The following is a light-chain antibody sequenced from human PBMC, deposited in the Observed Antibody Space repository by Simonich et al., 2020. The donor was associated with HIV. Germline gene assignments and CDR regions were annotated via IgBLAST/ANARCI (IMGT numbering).Light chain of an antibody. V-gene: IGKV3-11*01. Sequence: EIVMTQSPATLSVSPGERATLSCRARQSVSSNLAWYQQKPGQAPRLLIYDASNRATGIPARFSGSGSRTDLTLTISSLEPEDFAVYYCQQRSNWPLTFGQGTRLEIK. CDR1: QSVSSN. CDR3: QQRSNWPLT. J-gene: IGKJ5*01. CDR2: DAS.